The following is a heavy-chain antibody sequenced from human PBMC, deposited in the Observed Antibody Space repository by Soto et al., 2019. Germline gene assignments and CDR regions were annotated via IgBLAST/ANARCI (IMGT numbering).Heavy chain of an antibody. CDR3: TREHVVTIFRRGQRGSFDN. V-gene: IGHV3-21*01. CDR2: ITSGSDYI. CDR1: GFTFSSYT. D-gene: IGHD3-9*01. J-gene: IGHJ4*02. Sequence: PGGSLRLSCAASGFTFSSYTMNWVRQAPGKGLEWVAFITSGSDYIYYADSVKGRFTIFRDDANNSLFLQMSSLRAEDTAVYYCTREHVVTIFRRGQRGSFDNWSQGSLVRVSS.